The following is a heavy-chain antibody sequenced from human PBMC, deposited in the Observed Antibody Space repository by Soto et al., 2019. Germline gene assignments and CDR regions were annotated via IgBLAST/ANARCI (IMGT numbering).Heavy chain of an antibody. CDR3: ARQGLWCQGGYCTNGPFDP. V-gene: IGHV4-39*01. Sequence: QLQLQESGPGLVKPSETLSLTCTVSGGSISSSSYYWGWIRQPPGKGLEWIGSIYYSGSTYYNPSLKSRVTISVDTSKNQFSLKLSSVTAADTAVYYCARQGLWCQGGYCTNGPFDPWGQGTLVTVSS. D-gene: IGHD2-8*01. J-gene: IGHJ5*02. CDR1: GGSISSSSYY. CDR2: IYYSGST.